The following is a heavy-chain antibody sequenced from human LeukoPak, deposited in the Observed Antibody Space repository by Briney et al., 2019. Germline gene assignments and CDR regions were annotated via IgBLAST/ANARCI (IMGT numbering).Heavy chain of an antibody. Sequence: GGSLRLSCAASGFTLSSYSMNWVRQAPGKGLEWVSYISSSSSTIYYADSVRGRFTISRDNDKNSLYLQMNSLRAEDTAVYYCARRYSSSSPLFDYWGQGTLVTVSS. CDR1: GFTLSSYS. CDR2: ISSSSSTI. D-gene: IGHD6-6*01. CDR3: ARRYSSSSPLFDY. V-gene: IGHV3-48*04. J-gene: IGHJ4*02.